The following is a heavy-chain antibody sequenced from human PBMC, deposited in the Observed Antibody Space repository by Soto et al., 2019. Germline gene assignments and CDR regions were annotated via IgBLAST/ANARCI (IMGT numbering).Heavy chain of an antibody. CDR1: GFTFNRYE. D-gene: IGHD2-8*01. Sequence: EVQLVESGGGLVQPGGSLRLSCAASGFTFNRYEMNWVRQAPGKGLEWVSYISSSGTTIYYADSVQGRFTISRDNAKNSLSLQMNSLRAEDTAVYYCAAVPEPDLLMVGWFYYGMDVWGQGTTVSVSS. CDR2: ISSSGTTI. CDR3: AAVPEPDLLMVGWFYYGMDV. V-gene: IGHV3-48*03. J-gene: IGHJ6*02.